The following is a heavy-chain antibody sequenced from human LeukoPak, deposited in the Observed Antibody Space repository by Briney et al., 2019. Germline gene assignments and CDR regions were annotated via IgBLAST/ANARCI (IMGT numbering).Heavy chain of an antibody. CDR3: ARTSLTISGGGYYYGMDV. Sequence: ASVKVSCKASGYTFTGYYMHWVRQAPGQGLEWMGRINPNSGGTNYAQKFQGRVTMTRDTSISTAYMELSRLRSDDTAVYYCARTSLTISGGGYYYGMDVWGQGTTVTVSS. CDR1: GYTFTGYY. J-gene: IGHJ6*02. CDR2: INPNSGGT. D-gene: IGHD3-3*01. V-gene: IGHV1-2*06.